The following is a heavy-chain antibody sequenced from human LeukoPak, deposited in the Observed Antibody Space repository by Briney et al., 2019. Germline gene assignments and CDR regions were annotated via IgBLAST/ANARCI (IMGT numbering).Heavy chain of an antibody. J-gene: IGHJ6*02. CDR2: INHSGST. CDR1: GGSISGSSYY. CDR3: ARGTARGFNYYYYYGMDV. Sequence: SETLSLTCTVSGGSISGSSYYWGWIRQPPGKGLEWIGEINHSGSTNYNPSLKSRVTISVDTSKNQFSLKLSSVTAADTAVYYCARGTARGFNYYYYYGMDVWGQGTTVTVSS. V-gene: IGHV4-39*07. D-gene: IGHD3-10*01.